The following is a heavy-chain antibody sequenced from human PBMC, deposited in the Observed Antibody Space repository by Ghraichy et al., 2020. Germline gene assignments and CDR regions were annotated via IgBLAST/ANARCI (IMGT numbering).Heavy chain of an antibody. Sequence: GGSLRLSCAVSEFAFSSYAMSWVRQAPGKGLEWVSSISNGGDNTYYADSVKGRFTISRDNFKNTLYVQMDSVRAEDTAMYYCATARGITGIITNDYWGREPWSPSPQ. D-gene: IGHD1-20*01. CDR3: ATARGITGIITNDY. CDR2: ISNGGDNT. J-gene: IGHJ4*02. CDR1: EFAFSSYA. V-gene: IGHV3-23*01.